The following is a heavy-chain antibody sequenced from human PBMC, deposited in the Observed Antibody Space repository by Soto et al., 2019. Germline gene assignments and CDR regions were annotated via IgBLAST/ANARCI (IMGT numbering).Heavy chain of an antibody. CDR2: ISGGGGAT. J-gene: IGHJ4*02. Sequence: EVQLLESGGGLVQPGGSLRLSCAASGFTFSRNAMSWVRQAPGKGLEWVSGISGGGGATYYADSVKGRFTISRDNSKNTLYLQTNSLGAEDTAIYCCAISEAYGSGSYYLAYWGQGTLVTVSS. V-gene: IGHV3-23*01. CDR3: AISEAYGSGSYYLAY. CDR1: GFTFSRNA. D-gene: IGHD1-26*01.